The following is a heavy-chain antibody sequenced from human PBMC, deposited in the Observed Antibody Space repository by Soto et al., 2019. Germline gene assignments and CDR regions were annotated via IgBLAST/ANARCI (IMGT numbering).Heavy chain of an antibody. Sequence: GASVKVSCKASGGTFSSYAISWVRQAPGQGLEWMGGIIPIFGTANYAQKLQGRVTITRDTSASTAYMELSGLRSEDTAVYYCARDRDTTTTVWFDPWGQGTLVTVSS. J-gene: IGHJ5*02. V-gene: IGHV1-69*05. CDR3: ARDRDTTTTVWFDP. CDR2: IIPIFGTA. D-gene: IGHD4-17*01. CDR1: GGTFSSYA.